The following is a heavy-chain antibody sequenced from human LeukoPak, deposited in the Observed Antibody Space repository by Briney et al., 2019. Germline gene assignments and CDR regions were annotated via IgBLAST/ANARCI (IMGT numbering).Heavy chain of an antibody. D-gene: IGHD3-10*01. CDR1: GGSISSSNW. Sequence: SGTLSLTCAVSGGSISSSNWWSWVRQPPGKGLEWIGRIYTSGSTNYNPSLKSRVTMSVDTSKNQYSLKLSSVTAADTAVYYCARDPAGLLWFGEPWFDPWGQGTLVTVSS. CDR3: ARDPAGLLWFGEPWFDP. V-gene: IGHV4-4*02. CDR2: IYTSGST. J-gene: IGHJ5*02.